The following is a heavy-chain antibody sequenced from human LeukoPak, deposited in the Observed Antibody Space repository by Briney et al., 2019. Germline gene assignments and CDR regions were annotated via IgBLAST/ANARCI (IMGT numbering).Heavy chain of an antibody. D-gene: IGHD5-18*01. CDR1: GYTFTGYY. V-gene: IGHV1-2*02. J-gene: IGHJ4*02. Sequence: RASVKVSCKASGYTFTGYYMHWVRQAPGQGLEWMGWINPNSGGTNYAQKFQGRVTMTRDTSISTAYMELSRLRSDDTAVYYCARAKTAMVILDYWGQGTLVTVSS. CDR3: ARAKTAMVILDY. CDR2: INPNSGGT.